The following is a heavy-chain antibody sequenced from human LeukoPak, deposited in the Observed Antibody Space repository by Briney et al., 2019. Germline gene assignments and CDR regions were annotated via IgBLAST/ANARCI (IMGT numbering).Heavy chain of an antibody. V-gene: IGHV3-7*01. J-gene: IGHJ4*02. Sequence: PGGSLRLSCAASGFTFSNFWMTWVRQAPGNGLEWVGNINQDGSDKSSVDSVDSVGGRFSISRDNARNSVYLQMNSLRAEDTAVYYCAKDGYTSSLNHPGAAEFDYWGQGTLVTVSS. D-gene: IGHD6-6*01. CDR1: GFTFSNFW. CDR2: INQDGSDK. CDR3: AKDGYTSSLNHPGAAEFDY.